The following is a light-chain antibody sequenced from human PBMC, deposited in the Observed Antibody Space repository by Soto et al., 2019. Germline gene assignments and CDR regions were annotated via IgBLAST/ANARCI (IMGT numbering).Light chain of an antibody. Sequence: QSVLTQPPSVSEAPRQRVTISCSGSSSNIGSNTVNWYQQLPGKAPKILIYHDDLLPSGVSDRFSGSKSGTSASLAIRGIQSEDEAEYYCAAWDDSLNAYVCGTGTKV. V-gene: IGLV1-36*01. J-gene: IGLJ1*01. CDR1: SSNIGSNT. CDR2: HDD. CDR3: AAWDDSLNAYV.